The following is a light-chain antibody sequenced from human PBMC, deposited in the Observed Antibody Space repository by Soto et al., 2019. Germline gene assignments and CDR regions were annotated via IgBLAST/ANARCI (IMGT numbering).Light chain of an antibody. Sequence: EIVLTQSPGTLSLSPGEGATLSCRASQSVSNNYLAWYQQKPGQAPRLLIYDASDRATGIPARFSGSGSGTAFTLTISGLEPEDFALYYCQQRYNRPLTFGGGTKVDI. J-gene: IGKJ4*01. CDR1: QSVSNNY. CDR2: DAS. V-gene: IGKV3-11*01. CDR3: QQRYNRPLT.